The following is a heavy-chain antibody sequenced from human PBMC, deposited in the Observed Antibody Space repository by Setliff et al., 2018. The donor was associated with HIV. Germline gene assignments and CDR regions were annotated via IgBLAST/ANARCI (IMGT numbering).Heavy chain of an antibody. CDR1: GGSFSGYY. J-gene: IGHJ4*02. CDR2: ISHGGST. CDR3: ARTRRDDSSGYYAPLFDY. V-gene: IGHV4-34*01. D-gene: IGHD3-22*01. Sequence: SETLSLTCAVYGGSFSGYYWSWIRQPPGKGLEWIGEISHGGSTNYNPSLKSRVTISVDTSKNHFSLKVTSVTAADTAVYYCARTRRDDSSGYYAPLFDYWGQGALVTVSS.